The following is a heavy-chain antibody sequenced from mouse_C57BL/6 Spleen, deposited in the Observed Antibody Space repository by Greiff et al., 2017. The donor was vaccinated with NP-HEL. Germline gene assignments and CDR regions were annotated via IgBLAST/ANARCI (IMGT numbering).Heavy chain of an antibody. CDR2: IYPSDGST. D-gene: IGHD1-1*01. CDR3: ARWPAGSHWYFDV. Sequence: VKLVESGPELVKPGASVKLSCKASGYTFTSYDINWVKQRPGQGLEWIGWIYPSDGSTKYHEKFKGKATLTVDTSSSTAYMELHSLTSEDSAVYFCARWPAGSHWYFDVWGTGTTVTVSS. V-gene: IGHV1-85*01. CDR1: GYTFTSYD. J-gene: IGHJ1*03.